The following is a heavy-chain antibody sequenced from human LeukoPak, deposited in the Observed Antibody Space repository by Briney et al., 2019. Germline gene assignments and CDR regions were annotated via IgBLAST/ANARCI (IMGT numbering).Heavy chain of an antibody. Sequence: GGSLRLSCAASGFTFSSYWMSWVRQAPGKGLEWVANINQDGSEQYYVDSVKGRFTISRDNAKNSLYLQMDSLRAEDTAVYYCARIIVVRCFDYWGQGTLVTVSS. CDR3: ARIIVVRCFDY. CDR1: GFTFSSYW. V-gene: IGHV3-7*01. D-gene: IGHD2-21*01. CDR2: INQDGSEQ. J-gene: IGHJ4*02.